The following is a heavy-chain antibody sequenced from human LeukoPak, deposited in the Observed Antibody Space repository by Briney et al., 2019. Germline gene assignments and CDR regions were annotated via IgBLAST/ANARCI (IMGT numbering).Heavy chain of an antibody. V-gene: IGHV3-NL1*01. Sequence: GGSLRLSCAASGFTFSSYGMHWVRQAPGKGLEWVATITNSGGSTYYADFVKGRFTISRDTAKNTLYLQMNSLRVDDTAVYYCVRDIAPDGTVWFDPWGQGTLVTVSS. CDR1: GFTFSSYG. J-gene: IGHJ5*02. D-gene: IGHD6-13*01. CDR2: ITNSGGST. CDR3: VRDIAPDGTVWFDP.